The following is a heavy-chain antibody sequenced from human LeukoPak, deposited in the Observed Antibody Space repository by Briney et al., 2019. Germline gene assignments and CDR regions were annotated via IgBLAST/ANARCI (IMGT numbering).Heavy chain of an antibody. J-gene: IGHJ3*02. CDR1: GGSISSSSYY. D-gene: IGHD4-23*01. Sequence: PSETLSLTCTVSGGSISSSSYYWGWIGQPPGKGLEWIGSVYYSGSTYYNPSLKSRVTISVDTSKNQFSLKLSSVTAADTAVYYCARNMTTVAGGAFDIWGQGTMVTVSS. CDR2: VYYSGST. V-gene: IGHV4-39*01. CDR3: ARNMTTVAGGAFDI.